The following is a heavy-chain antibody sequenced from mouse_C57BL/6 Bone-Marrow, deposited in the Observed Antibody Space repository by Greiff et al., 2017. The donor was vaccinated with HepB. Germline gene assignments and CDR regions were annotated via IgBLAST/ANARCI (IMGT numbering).Heavy chain of an antibody. D-gene: IGHD2-5*01. Sequence: DVKLVESGGDLVKPGGSLKLSCAASGFTFSSYGMSWVRQTPDKRLEWVATISSGGSYTYYPDSVKGRFTISRDNAKNTLYLQMSSLKSEDTAMYYCARHSKGYYYAMDYWGQGTSVTVSS. CDR1: GFTFSSYG. CDR3: ARHSKGYYYAMDY. CDR2: ISSGGSYT. J-gene: IGHJ4*01. V-gene: IGHV5-6*02.